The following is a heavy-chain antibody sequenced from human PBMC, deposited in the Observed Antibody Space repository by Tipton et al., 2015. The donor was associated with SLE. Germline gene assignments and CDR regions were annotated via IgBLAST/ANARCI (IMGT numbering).Heavy chain of an antibody. Sequence: TLSLTCTVSGGSISSHYWSWIRQPPGKGLEWIGYIYYSGSTNYNPSLKSRVTISVDTSKNQFSLKLSSVTAADTAVYYCARIDGGNWFDPWGQGTLVTVSS. CDR2: IYYSGST. CDR3: ARIDGGNWFDP. V-gene: IGHV4-59*08. D-gene: IGHD2-15*01. CDR1: GGSISSHY. J-gene: IGHJ5*02.